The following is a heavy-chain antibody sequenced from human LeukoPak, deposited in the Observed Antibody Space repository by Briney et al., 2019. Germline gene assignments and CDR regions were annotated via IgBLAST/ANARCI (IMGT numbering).Heavy chain of an antibody. V-gene: IGHV3-48*01. D-gene: IGHD3-16*01. CDR1: GFTFSSYS. CDR2: ISSSSSTI. Sequence: GSLRLSCAASGFTFSSYSMNWVRQAPGKGLEWVSYISSSSSTIYYADSVKGRFTISRDNAKNSLYLQMNSLRAEDTAVYYCARDLGHFDYWGQGTLVTVSS. J-gene: IGHJ4*02. CDR3: ARDLGHFDY.